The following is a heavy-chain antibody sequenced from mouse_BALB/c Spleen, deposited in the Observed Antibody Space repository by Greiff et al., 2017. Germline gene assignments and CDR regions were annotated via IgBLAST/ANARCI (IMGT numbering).Heavy chain of an antibody. J-gene: IGHJ4*01. CDR3: AREGLRRLYAMDY. Sequence: VQLQQSGAELARPGASVKLSCKASGYTFTDYYINWVKQRTGQGLEWIGEIYPGSGNTYYNEKFKGKATLTADKSSSTAYMQLSSLTSEDSAVYFCAREGLRRLYAMDYWGQGTSVTVSS. V-gene: IGHV1-77*01. CDR1: GYTFTDYY. CDR2: IYPGSGNT. D-gene: IGHD1-2*01.